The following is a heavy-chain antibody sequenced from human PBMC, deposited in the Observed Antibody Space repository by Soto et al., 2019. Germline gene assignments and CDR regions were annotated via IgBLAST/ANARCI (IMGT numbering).Heavy chain of an antibody. J-gene: IGHJ4*02. V-gene: IGHV1-3*01. Sequence: ASVKVTCKASGYAFTSNARYWVRQAPGQRLEWMGWINAGNGNTKYSQKFQDRVTITRDTSASTAYMELSSLRSEDTAVYYCARDLGGWPDYWGQGTLVTVSS. CDR3: ARDLGGWPDY. CDR1: GYAFTSNA. CDR2: INAGNGNT. D-gene: IGHD6-19*01.